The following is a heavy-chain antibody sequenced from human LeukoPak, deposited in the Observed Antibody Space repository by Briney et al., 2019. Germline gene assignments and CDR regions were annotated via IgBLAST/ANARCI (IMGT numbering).Heavy chain of an antibody. CDR2: MNPNSGNT. CDR3: ARDGSGRGNWFDP. D-gene: IGHD3-10*01. CDR1: GYTLTSYD. Sequence: ASVKVSCKASGYTLTSYDINWVRQATGQGLEWMGWMNPNSGNTGYAQKSQGRVTMTRDTSISTAYMELSRLRSDDTAVYYCARDGSGRGNWFDPWGQGTLVTVSS. V-gene: IGHV1-8*01. J-gene: IGHJ5*02.